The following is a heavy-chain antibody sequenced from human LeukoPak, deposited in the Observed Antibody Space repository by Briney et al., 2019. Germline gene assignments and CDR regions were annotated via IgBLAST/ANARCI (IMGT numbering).Heavy chain of an antibody. J-gene: IGHJ4*02. Sequence: SETLSLTCVVYGGSLSDYYWSWIRQPPGKGLEWIGKIDHSGSTTYNPSLKSRVTISVDTSKNQFSLKLSSVTAADTAVYYCASAERYSSGWYGNWGQGTLVTVSS. D-gene: IGHD6-19*01. CDR2: IDHSGST. CDR3: ASAERYSSGWYGN. CDR1: GGSLSDYY. V-gene: IGHV4-34*01.